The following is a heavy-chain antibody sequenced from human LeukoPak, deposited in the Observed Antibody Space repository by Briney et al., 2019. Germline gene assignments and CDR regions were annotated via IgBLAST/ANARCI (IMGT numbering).Heavy chain of an antibody. J-gene: IGHJ4*02. Sequence: SETLSLTCTVSGASINSHYWSWIRQPPGQGLELIGSIYYSGSTYYNPSLKSRVTISVDTSKNQFSLKLSSVTAADTAVNYCARRNDSSGYYEYYFDYWGQGTLVTVSS. CDR1: GASINSHY. D-gene: IGHD3-22*01. CDR2: IYYSGST. CDR3: ARRNDSSGYYEYYFDY. V-gene: IGHV4-39*01.